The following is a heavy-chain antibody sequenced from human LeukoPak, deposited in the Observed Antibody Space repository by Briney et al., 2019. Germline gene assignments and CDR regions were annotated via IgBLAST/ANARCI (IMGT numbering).Heavy chain of an antibody. CDR3: ARISLGAIWGYYYGMDV. Sequence: SVKVSCKASGYTFTGYYIHWMRQAPGQGLEWMGGIIPIFDTADYAQKFQGRVTITADESTSTAYMELSSLRSEDTAVFYCARISLGAIWGYYYGMDVWGQGTTVTVSS. J-gene: IGHJ6*02. CDR2: IIPIFDTA. D-gene: IGHD1-26*01. V-gene: IGHV1-69*13. CDR1: GYTFTGYY.